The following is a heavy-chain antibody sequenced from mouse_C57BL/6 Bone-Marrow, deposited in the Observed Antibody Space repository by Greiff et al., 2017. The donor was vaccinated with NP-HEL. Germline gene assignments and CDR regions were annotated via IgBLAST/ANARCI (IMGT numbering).Heavy chain of an antibody. V-gene: IGHV1-78*01. D-gene: IGHD1-1*01. J-gene: IGHJ2*01. Sequence: VKLMESDAELVKPGASVKISCKVSGYTFTDHTIHWMKQRPEQGLEWIGYIYPRDGSTKYNEKFKGKATLTADKSSSTAYMQLNSLTSEDSAVYFCARGNYYGSSYPYYFDYWGQGTTLTVSS. CDR2: IYPRDGST. CDR3: ARGNYYGSSYPYYFDY. CDR1: GYTFTDHT.